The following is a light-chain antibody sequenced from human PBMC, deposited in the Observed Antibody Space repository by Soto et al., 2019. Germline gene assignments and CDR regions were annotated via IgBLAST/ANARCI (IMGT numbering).Light chain of an antibody. V-gene: IGKV3-20*01. J-gene: IGKJ1*01. CDR1: QSVNSNY. Sequence: EMVMTQSPAILSVSPGESATLSCRASQSVNSNYLAWYQQHPGQPPRLLIYGASNRATGIPDRFSGSGSGTDFTLTISRLEPEDFAVYYCQQYGSSGTFGQGTKVEIK. CDR3: QQYGSSGT. CDR2: GAS.